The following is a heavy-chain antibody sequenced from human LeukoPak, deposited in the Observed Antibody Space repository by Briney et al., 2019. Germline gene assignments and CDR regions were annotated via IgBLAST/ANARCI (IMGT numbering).Heavy chain of an antibody. CDR2: MNPKTGNT. CDR1: GYTFSSYD. Sequence: ASVKVSCKASGYTFSSYDINWVRQAAGQGLEWMGWMNPKTGNTGFSQKFQGRVTITRDTSISTAYMELSRLTSEDTGVYYCTRDGRLVINDYWGQGTLVTVSS. CDR3: TRDGRLVINDY. V-gene: IGHV1-8*03. J-gene: IGHJ4*02. D-gene: IGHD3-9*01.